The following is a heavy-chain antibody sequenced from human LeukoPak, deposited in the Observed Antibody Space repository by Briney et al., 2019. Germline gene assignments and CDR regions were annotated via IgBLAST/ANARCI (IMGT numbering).Heavy chain of an antibody. V-gene: IGHV4-4*07. CDR1: RGSISNYY. J-gene: IGHJ2*01. Sequence: SSETLSLTCTVSRGSISNYYWSWIRQPAGKGLEWIGRIYSSGSTNYNPALKSRVTMSLDTSTNQFSLKLSSVTAADTAVYYCARDKEYCGGDCSYWYFDLWGRGTAVTVSS. D-gene: IGHD2-21*02. CDR2: IYSSGST. CDR3: ARDKEYCGGDCSYWYFDL.